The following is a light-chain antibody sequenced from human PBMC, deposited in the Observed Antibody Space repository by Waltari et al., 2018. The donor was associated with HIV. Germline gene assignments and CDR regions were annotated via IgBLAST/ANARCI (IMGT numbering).Light chain of an antibody. Sequence: EIVLTQSPATLSLSPGERATLSCRASQSVGRYLAWYQQKPGQAPRLLIYDASNRATGIPVRFSGSVSGTDFTLTISSLEPDDFALYYCQQRTNWPPYSFGQGTKLEIK. CDR2: DAS. J-gene: IGKJ2*03. V-gene: IGKV3-11*01. CDR1: QSVGRY. CDR3: QQRTNWPPYS.